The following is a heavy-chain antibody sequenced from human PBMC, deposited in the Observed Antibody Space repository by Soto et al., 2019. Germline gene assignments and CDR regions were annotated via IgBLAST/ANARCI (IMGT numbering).Heavy chain of an antibody. Sequence: SVKVSCKASGGTFSSYAISWVRQAPGQGLEWMGGIIPIFGTANYAQKFQGRVTITADESTSTAYMELSSLRSEDTAVYYCARDRDCSSTSCYYGNWFDPWGQGTLVTVSS. J-gene: IGHJ5*02. D-gene: IGHD2-2*01. CDR2: IIPIFGTA. CDR1: GGTFSSYA. CDR3: ARDRDCSSTSCYYGNWFDP. V-gene: IGHV1-69*13.